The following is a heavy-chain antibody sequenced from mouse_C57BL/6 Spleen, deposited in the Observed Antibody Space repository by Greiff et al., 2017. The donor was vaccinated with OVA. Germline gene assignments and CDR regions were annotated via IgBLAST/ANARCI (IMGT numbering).Heavy chain of an antibody. D-gene: IGHD1-1*01. Sequence: QVQLQQSGAELVKPGASVKLSCKASGYTFTSYWMHWVKQRPGQGLEWIGMIHPNSGSTNYNAKFKSKATLTVDKSSSTAYMQLISLTSEVSSVYYCSRSTVVATEVYWGQGTTLTVSS. J-gene: IGHJ2*01. V-gene: IGHV1-64*01. CDR3: SRSTVVATEVY. CDR2: IHPNSGST. CDR1: GYTFTSYW.